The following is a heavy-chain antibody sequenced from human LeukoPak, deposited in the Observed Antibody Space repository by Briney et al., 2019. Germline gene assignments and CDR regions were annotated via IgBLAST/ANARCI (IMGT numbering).Heavy chain of an antibody. CDR2: INSDGSST. CDR1: GFTFSSYW. V-gene: IGHV3-74*01. J-gene: IGHJ3*02. Sequence: GGSLRLSCAASGFTFSSYWMHWVRQAPGKGLVWVSRINSDGSSTSYADSVKGRFTISRDNAKNTLYLQMNSLRAEDTAVYYCARVAPFDAFDIWGQGTLVTVSS. CDR3: ARVAPFDAFDI.